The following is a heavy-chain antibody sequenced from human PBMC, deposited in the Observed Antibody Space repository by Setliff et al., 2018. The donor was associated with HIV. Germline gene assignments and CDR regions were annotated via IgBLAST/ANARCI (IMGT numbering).Heavy chain of an antibody. CDR1: GGSINSHY. CDR2: SYFTGIT. D-gene: IGHD2-2*01. Sequence: PSETLSLTCTVSGGSINSHYWSWIRQPPGKGLEYIGYSYFTGITNYNPSLQSRVTISIDTTEKQLFLRVSSVTAADTAVYYCARGGYSSKWYSWFDPLGQGTLVTVSS. CDR3: ARGGYSSKWYSWFDP. V-gene: IGHV4-59*11. J-gene: IGHJ5*01.